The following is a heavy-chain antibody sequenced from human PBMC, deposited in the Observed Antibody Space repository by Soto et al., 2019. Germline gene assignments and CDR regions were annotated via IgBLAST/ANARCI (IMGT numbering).Heavy chain of an antibody. J-gene: IGHJ4*02. CDR3: AREQVVVVTAIPRY. CDR1: GFTFSSYA. CDR2: ISFDGSDK. Sequence: QVQLVESGGGVVQPGRSLRLSCAASGFTFSSYAMHWVRQAPGKGLEWVSLISFDGSDKYYADSVKGRFTISRDNSKNALDLQMNSLRAEDAAVYFCAREQVVVVTAIPRYWGQGTMVTVSS. V-gene: IGHV3-30-3*01. D-gene: IGHD2-21*02.